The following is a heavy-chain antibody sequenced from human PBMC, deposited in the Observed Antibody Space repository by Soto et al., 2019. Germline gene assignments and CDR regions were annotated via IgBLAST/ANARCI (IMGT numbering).Heavy chain of an antibody. Sequence: QVQLVQSGAEVKKPGSSVKVSCKASGGTFSSYTISWVRQAPGQGLEWMGRIIPILGIANYAQKFQGRVTITADKSTSTAYRELSSLRSEDPAVYYCAAGTTVTTGGFDPWCQGTLVTVSS. D-gene: IGHD4-17*01. CDR3: AAGTTVTTGGFDP. J-gene: IGHJ5*02. CDR2: IIPILGIA. V-gene: IGHV1-69*02. CDR1: GGTFSSYT.